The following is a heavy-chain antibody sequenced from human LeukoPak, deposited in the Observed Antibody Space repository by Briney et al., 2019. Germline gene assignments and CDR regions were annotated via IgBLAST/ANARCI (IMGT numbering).Heavy chain of an antibody. CDR3: ARERGIVVVPAATPNRFDP. CDR1: GGTFSSYA. J-gene: IGHJ5*02. V-gene: IGHV1-69*04. CDR2: IIPIFGIA. D-gene: IGHD2-2*01. Sequence: GASVKVSCKASGGTFSSYAISWVRQAPGQGLEWMGRIIPIFGIANYAQKFQGRVTITADKSTSTAYMELSSLRSEDTAVYYCARERGIVVVPAATPNRFDPWGQGTLVTVSS.